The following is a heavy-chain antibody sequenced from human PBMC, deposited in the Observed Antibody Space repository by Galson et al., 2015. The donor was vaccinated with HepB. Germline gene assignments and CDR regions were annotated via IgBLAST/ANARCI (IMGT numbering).Heavy chain of an antibody. CDR3: ARARLGGSYLSYLDY. V-gene: IGHV1-46*01. Sequence: SVKVSCKASGYTFTSYYMHWVRQAPGQGLEWMGIINPSGGSTSYAQKFQGIVTMTRDTSTSTVYMELSSLRSEDTAVYYCARARLGGSYLSYLDYWGQRTLVTVSS. CDR1: GYTFTSYY. D-gene: IGHD1-26*01. J-gene: IGHJ4*02. CDR2: INPSGGST.